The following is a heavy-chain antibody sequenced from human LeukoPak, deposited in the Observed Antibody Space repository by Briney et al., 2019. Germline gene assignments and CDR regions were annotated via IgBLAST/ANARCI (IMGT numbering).Heavy chain of an antibody. J-gene: IGHJ4*02. CDR1: GFTFSSYA. V-gene: IGHV3-23*01. Sequence: GGSLRLSCAASGFTFSSYAMSWVRQAPGKGLEWVSAISGSGGSTYYADSVKGRFTISRDNSKNTVYLQMSSLRAEDTAVYYCANLGMRYFDWAHFDYWGQGTLVTVSS. CDR3: ANLGMRYFDWAHFDY. CDR2: ISGSGGST. D-gene: IGHD3-9*01.